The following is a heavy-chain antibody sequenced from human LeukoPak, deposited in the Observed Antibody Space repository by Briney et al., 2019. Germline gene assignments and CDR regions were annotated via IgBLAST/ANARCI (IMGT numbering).Heavy chain of an antibody. Sequence: GGSLRLSCAASGFIFSHHGMNWVRQAPGKGLEWVSGIRTDGVTTYYADSVKGRFIISRDNSKNTVYLQMNSLSAEDAAVYYCVKDDGWVQYANWGQGTMVTVSS. CDR3: VKDDGWVQYAN. D-gene: IGHD5-24*01. J-gene: IGHJ3*01. V-gene: IGHV3-23*01. CDR2: IRTDGVTT. CDR1: GFIFSHHG.